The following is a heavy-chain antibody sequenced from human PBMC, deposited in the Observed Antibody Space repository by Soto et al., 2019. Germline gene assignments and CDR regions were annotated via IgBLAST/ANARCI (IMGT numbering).Heavy chain of an antibody. CDR3: ARHPTGLWFGDGPDD. Sequence: AASVKVSCKASGYIFTNYDINWVRQATGQGLEYLGWINPNSGNTGYVQKFKGRVTMTRNTSINTAYMELNSLRSEDTVVYYCARHPTGLWFGDGPDDWGQGTLVTVS. V-gene: IGHV1-8*01. CDR2: INPNSGNT. CDR1: GYIFTNYD. D-gene: IGHD3-10*01. J-gene: IGHJ4*02.